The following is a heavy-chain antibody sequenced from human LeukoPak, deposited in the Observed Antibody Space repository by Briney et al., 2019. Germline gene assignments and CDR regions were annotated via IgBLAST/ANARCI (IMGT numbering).Heavy chain of an antibody. J-gene: IGHJ6*03. CDR3: ARTTTVRGTYYMDV. D-gene: IGHD3-10*01. V-gene: IGHV4-34*01. Sequence: SETLSLTCAVYGGSFSGYYWSWICQPPGKGLEWIGEINHSGSTNYNPSLKSRVTISVDTSKNRFSLKLRSVTAADTAVYYCARTTTVRGTYYMDVWGKGTTVTVSS. CDR2: INHSGST. CDR1: GGSFSGYY.